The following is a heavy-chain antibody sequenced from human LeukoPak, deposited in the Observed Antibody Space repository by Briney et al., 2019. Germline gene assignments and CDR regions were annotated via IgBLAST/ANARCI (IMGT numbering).Heavy chain of an antibody. Sequence: SETLSLTCSVSGGSIISDSYYWNWIRQPAGKGLEWIGRMYTSGTTNYNPSLRSRVSISVDKSKNQFSLKLSSVTAADTAVYYCAREGSAWGNFDYWGQGTLVTVSS. D-gene: IGHD3-16*01. CDR2: MYTSGTT. CDR1: GGSIISDSYY. V-gene: IGHV4-61*02. CDR3: AREGSAWGNFDY. J-gene: IGHJ4*02.